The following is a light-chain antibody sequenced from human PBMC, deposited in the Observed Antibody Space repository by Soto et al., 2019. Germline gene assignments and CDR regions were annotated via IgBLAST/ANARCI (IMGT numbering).Light chain of an antibody. Sequence: DIQMTQAPSSLSASVGDRVTITCRARQDISTYLAWYQQKPGKVPKLLISAAYTLQSGVPPRFSGSGSGTDFTLTISSLQPEDVATYYCQKYDNAPLTFAGGTKVEIK. V-gene: IGKV1-27*01. J-gene: IGKJ4*01. CDR1: QDISTY. CDR2: AAY. CDR3: QKYDNAPLT.